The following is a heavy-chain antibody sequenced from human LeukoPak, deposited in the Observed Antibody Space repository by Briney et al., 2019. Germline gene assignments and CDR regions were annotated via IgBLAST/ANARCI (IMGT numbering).Heavy chain of an antibody. CDR2: IYPGDSDT. V-gene: IGHV5-51*01. J-gene: IGHJ4*02. CDR1: VYSFTSYW. D-gene: IGHD2-21*02. CDR3: ARLAAVVTAIHDY. Sequence: GESLKFSCKGSVYSFTSYWIGWVRQMAGKGLEWMGIIYPGDSDTRYSPSFQGQVTISADKSISTAYLQGSSLKASDTAMYYCARLAAVVTAIHDYWGQGTLVTVSS.